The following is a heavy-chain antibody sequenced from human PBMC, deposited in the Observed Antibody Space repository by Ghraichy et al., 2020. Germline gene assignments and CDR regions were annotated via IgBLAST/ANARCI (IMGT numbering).Heavy chain of an antibody. CDR1: GFSFSSYW. V-gene: IGHV3-7*03. Sequence: GESLNISCAASGFSFSSYWMNWVRQAPGKGLEWVPNIKQGGTEKYYGNSVKGRFTISRDDAKNSLYLQMNSLRAEDTAVYYCARAVHGLGANYFDYWGQGTLVTVSS. D-gene: IGHD3-16*01. J-gene: IGHJ4*02. CDR3: ARAVHGLGANYFDY. CDR2: IKQGGTEK.